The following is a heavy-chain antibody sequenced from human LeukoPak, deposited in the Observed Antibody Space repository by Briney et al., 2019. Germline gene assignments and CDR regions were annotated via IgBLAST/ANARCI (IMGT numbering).Heavy chain of an antibody. CDR1: GTFVSGFY. V-gene: IGHV4-4*09. CDR2: IYSTGTT. CDR3: AGRWRGTLDY. J-gene: IGHJ4*02. Sequence: SETLSLICTVSGTFVSGFYWTWIRQPPGKGLEWIGFIYSTGTTSYNSSLQSRVSISVDTSKNQFSLKLKSVIAADTAIYYCAGRWRGTLDYWGQGALVAVSS. D-gene: IGHD5-24*01.